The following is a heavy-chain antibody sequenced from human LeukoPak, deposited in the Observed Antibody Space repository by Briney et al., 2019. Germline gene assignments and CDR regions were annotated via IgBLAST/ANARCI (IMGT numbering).Heavy chain of an antibody. J-gene: IGHJ3*02. CDR1: GFTFSSYW. CDR2: IKQDGSEK. D-gene: IGHD2-15*01. V-gene: IGHV3-7*01. Sequence: PGGSLRLSCAASGFTFSSYWMSWVRQAPGKGLEWVANIKQDGSEKYYADSVKGRFTISRDNAKNSLYLQMNSLRAEDTAVYYCARGPGIVVVVAGPGAFDIWGQGTMVTVSS. CDR3: ARGPGIVVVVAGPGAFDI.